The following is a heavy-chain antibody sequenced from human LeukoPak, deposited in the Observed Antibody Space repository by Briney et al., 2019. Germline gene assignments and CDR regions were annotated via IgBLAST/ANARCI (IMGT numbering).Heavy chain of an antibody. CDR1: GGSFSGYY. CDR2: INHSGST. CDR3: ARKGVPAAIGRKNWFDP. V-gene: IGHV4-34*01. J-gene: IGHJ5*02. Sequence: SETLSLTCAVYGGSFSGYYWSWIRQPPGKGLEWIGEINHSGSTNCNPSLKSRVTISVDTSKNQFSLKLSSVTAADTAVYYCARKGVPAAIGRKNWFDPWGQGTLVTVSS. D-gene: IGHD2-2*02.